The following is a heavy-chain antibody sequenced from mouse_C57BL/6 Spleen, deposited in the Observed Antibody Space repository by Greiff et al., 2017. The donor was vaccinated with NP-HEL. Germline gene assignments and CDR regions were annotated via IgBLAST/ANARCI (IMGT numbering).Heavy chain of an antibody. V-gene: IGHV14-4*01. CDR2: IDPENGDT. CDR1: GFNIKDDY. J-gene: IGHJ1*03. CDR3: TSVITTVVAGDFDV. Sequence: VQLQQSGAELVRPGASVKLSCTASGFNIKDDYMHWVKQRPEQGLEWIGWIDPENGDTEYASKFQGKATITADTSSNTAYLQLSSLTSEATAVYYCTSVITTVVAGDFDVWGTGTTVTVSS. D-gene: IGHD1-1*01.